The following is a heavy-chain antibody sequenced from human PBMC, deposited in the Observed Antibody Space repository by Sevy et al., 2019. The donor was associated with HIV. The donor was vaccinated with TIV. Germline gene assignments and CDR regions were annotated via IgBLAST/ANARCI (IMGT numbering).Heavy chain of an antibody. CDR2: FDPEDGET. Sequence: ASVKVSCKVSGDTLTNLPMHWVRQAPGKGLEWMGGFDPEDGETIYAQRFQGRVTMTEDTSTETAYMELSSLRSEDTAVYDCEKLDFWSENHFYGKDVWGQGTTVTVSS. J-gene: IGHJ6*02. CDR1: GDTLTNLP. D-gene: IGHD3-3*01. CDR3: EKLDFWSENHFYGKDV. V-gene: IGHV1-24*01.